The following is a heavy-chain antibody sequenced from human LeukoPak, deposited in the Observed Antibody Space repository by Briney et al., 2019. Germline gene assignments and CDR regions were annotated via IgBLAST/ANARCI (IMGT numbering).Heavy chain of an antibody. D-gene: IGHD1-26*01. CDR1: GYSFTNYD. Sequence: ASVKVSCKASGYSFTNYDINWVRQATGQGLEWMGIINPSGGSTSYAQKFQGRITMTRDKSTNTVYMELSSLRSEDTAVYYCARAPEGRGNWFDPWGQGTLVTVSS. V-gene: IGHV1-46*01. CDR3: ARAPEGRGNWFDP. CDR2: INPSGGST. J-gene: IGHJ5*02.